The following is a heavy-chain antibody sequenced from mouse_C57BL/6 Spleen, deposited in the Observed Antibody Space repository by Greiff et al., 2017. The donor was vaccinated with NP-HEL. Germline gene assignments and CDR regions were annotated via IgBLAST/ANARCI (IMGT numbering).Heavy chain of an antibody. V-gene: IGHV1-81*01. Sequence: QVQLQQSGAELARPGASVKLSCKASGYTFTSYGISWVKQRTGQGLEWFGEIYPRSGNTYYNEKFKGKATLTADKSSSTAYMELRSLTSEDSAVYFCARSGGLYDYDEGAWFAYWGQGTLVTVSA. CDR2: IYPRSGNT. J-gene: IGHJ3*01. CDR1: GYTFTSYG. D-gene: IGHD2-4*01. CDR3: ARSGGLYDYDEGAWFAY.